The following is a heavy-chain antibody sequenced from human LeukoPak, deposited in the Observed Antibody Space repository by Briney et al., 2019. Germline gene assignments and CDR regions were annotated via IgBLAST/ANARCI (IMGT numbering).Heavy chain of an antibody. J-gene: IGHJ5*02. V-gene: IGHV1-69*13. CDR1: GGTFSSYA. Sequence: SVKVSCKASGGTFSSYAISWVRQAPGQGLEWMGGIIPIFGTANYAQKFQGRVTITADESTSTAYMELSSLRSEDTAVYYCARDYMVRGVILYWFDPWGQGTLVTVPS. CDR3: ARDYMVRGVILYWFDP. CDR2: IIPIFGTA. D-gene: IGHD3-10*01.